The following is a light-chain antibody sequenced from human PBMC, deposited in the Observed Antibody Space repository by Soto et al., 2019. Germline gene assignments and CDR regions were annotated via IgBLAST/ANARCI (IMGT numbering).Light chain of an antibody. CDR1: QSIGDS. Sequence: GDRVTITCRASQSIGDSLAWYQQKPGKAPYLLISDVSSLERGVPSRFSGSGSGTEFTLTISSLQPEDFATYYCQQSYSTPRTFGQGTKVDVK. CDR2: DVS. J-gene: IGKJ1*01. V-gene: IGKV1-39*01. CDR3: QQSYSTPRT.